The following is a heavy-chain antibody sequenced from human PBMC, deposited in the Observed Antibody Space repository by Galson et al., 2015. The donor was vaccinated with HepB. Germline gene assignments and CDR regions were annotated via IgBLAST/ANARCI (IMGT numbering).Heavy chain of an antibody. V-gene: IGHV3-23*01. D-gene: IGHD6-13*01. CDR2: ISGSGGST. Sequence: SLRLSCAASGFTFSSYAMSWVRQAPGKGLEWVSAISGSGGSTYYADSVKGRFTISRDNSKNTLYLQMNSLRAEDTAVYYCAKGYFIALDAFDIWGQGTMVTVSS. J-gene: IGHJ3*02. CDR1: GFTFSSYA. CDR3: AKGYFIALDAFDI.